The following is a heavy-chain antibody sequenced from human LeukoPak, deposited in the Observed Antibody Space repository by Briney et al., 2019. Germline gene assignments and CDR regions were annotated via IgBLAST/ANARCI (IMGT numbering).Heavy chain of an antibody. V-gene: IGHV3-74*01. Sequence: PGGSLRLSCAASGFTFSNYWMHWVRRAPGKGLLWVARIKTDGRTTHYAENGEGRFTISRDNARNTLYLQMSSLRAEDTAVYYCVRNFHFEDGGFYRHFDYWGQGTLVIVSS. CDR2: IKTDGRTT. CDR1: GFTFSNYW. J-gene: IGHJ4*02. CDR3: VRNFHFEDGGFYRHFDY. D-gene: IGHD2/OR15-2a*01.